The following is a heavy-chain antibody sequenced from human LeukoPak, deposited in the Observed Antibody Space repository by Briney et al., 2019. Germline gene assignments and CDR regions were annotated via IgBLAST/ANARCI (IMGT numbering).Heavy chain of an antibody. CDR2: INPNSGGT. Sequence: GASVKVSCKASGYTFTGYYMHWVRQAPGQGLEWMGWINPNSGGTNYAQKFQGRVTMTEDTSTDTAYMELSSLRSEDTAVYYCASRWDPRRYCTNGVCHRRVSNWFDPWGQGTLVTVSS. CDR1: GYTFTGYY. V-gene: IGHV1-2*02. J-gene: IGHJ5*02. CDR3: ASRWDPRRYCTNGVCHRRVSNWFDP. D-gene: IGHD2-8*01.